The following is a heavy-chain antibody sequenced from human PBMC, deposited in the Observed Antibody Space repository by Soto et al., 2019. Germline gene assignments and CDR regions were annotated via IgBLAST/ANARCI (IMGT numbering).Heavy chain of an antibody. CDR2: FDPEDGET. CDR1: GHTLTELS. J-gene: IGHJ5*02. D-gene: IGHD2-15*01. CDR3: ARIPPGGCSGGSCYSPNWFDP. V-gene: IGHV1-24*01. Sequence: GASVKVSCKVSGHTLTELSMHWVRQAPGKGLEWMGGFDPEDGETIYAQKFQGRVTMTEDTSTDTAYMELSSLRSEDTAVYYCARIPPGGCSGGSCYSPNWFDPWGQGTLVTVSS.